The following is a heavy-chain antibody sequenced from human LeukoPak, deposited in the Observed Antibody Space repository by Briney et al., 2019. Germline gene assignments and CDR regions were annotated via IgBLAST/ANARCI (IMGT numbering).Heavy chain of an antibody. D-gene: IGHD1-26*01. V-gene: IGHV3-9*01. CDR3: VLPERSGSYFDY. Sequence: RPGGSLRLSCAASGFTFDDYAMHWVRQAPGKGLEWVSGISWNSGSIGYADSVKGRFTISRDNAKNSLYLQMNSLRAEDTALYYCVLPERSGSYFDYWGQGTLVTVSS. CDR2: ISWNSGSI. CDR1: GFTFDDYA. J-gene: IGHJ4*02.